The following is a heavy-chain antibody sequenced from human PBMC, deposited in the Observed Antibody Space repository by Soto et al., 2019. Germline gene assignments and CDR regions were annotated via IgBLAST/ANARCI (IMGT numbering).Heavy chain of an antibody. CDR2: ISYDGNTK. CDR1: GFTFSNYP. D-gene: IGHD6-25*01. J-gene: IGHJ5*02. CDR3: AREVSLGVAAVGYFVP. V-gene: IGHV3-30*04. Sequence: QVHLAESGGGVVQPGRSLRLSCAASGFTFSNYPMNWVRQAPGKGLEWVAVISYDGNTKHYADSVKGRCTISRDNPRTSLYQQMNSLRVEDTAEHDCAREVSLGVAAVGYFVPWGQGAQVTVSS.